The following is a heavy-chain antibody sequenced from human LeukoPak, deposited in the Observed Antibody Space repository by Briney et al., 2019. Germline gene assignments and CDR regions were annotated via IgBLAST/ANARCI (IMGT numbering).Heavy chain of an antibody. CDR1: GFTFSTYG. D-gene: IGHD1-26*01. CDR2: IRFNGNDQ. J-gene: IGHJ4*02. V-gene: IGHV3-30*02. Sequence: GGSLRLSCAASGFTFSTYGMHWVRQAPGKGLEWVAFIRFNGNDQWYADSVKGRFTISRDNSDNTLYLQMNSLRPEDTAVYYCAKERGGVGATSHRPYYFDCWGQGTLVTVSS. CDR3: AKERGGVGATSHRPYYFDC.